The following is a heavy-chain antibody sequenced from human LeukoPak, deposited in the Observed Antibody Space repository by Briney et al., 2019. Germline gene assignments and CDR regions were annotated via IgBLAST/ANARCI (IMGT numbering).Heavy chain of an antibody. D-gene: IGHD6-19*01. CDR1: GGSVSSDSYF. Sequence: SETLSLTCTVSGGSVSSDSYFWSWIRQPPGKGLEWIGYIYYRGSTNYNPSLKSRVTISVDTSKNQFSLKLSSVTAADTAVYYCARVAGWNYFDYWGQGTLVTVSS. CDR2: IYYRGST. CDR3: ARVAGWNYFDY. V-gene: IGHV4-61*01. J-gene: IGHJ4*02.